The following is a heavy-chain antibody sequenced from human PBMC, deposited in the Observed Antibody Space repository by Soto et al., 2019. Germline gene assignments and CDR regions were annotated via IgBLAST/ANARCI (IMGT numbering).Heavy chain of an antibody. D-gene: IGHD2-2*03. CDR2: IDWDDDK. V-gene: IGHV2-70*11. J-gene: IGHJ4*02. CDR3: AGIGYCSSASCGYFDY. Sequence: SGPTLVNPTQTLTLTCTFSGFSLSTSGMCVSWIRQPPGKALEWLARIDWDDDKYYSTSLKTRLTISKDASTNQVVLTMTNMDPVDTATYYCAGIGYCSSASCGYFDYWGQGTLVTVSS. CDR1: GFSLSTSGMC.